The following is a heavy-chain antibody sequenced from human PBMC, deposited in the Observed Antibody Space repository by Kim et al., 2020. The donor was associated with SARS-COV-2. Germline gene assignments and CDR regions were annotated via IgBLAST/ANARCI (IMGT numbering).Heavy chain of an antibody. Sequence: GGSLRLSCAASGFTFSSYAMSWVRQAPGKGLEWVSTISGSGGSTYYADSVKGRFTISRDNSKNTLYLQMNSLRAEDTAVDYCAKDRVGVVTNFEYWGQGNGVTVSS. J-gene: IGHJ4*02. V-gene: IGHV3-23*01. CDR1: GFTFSSYA. D-gene: IGHD3-3*01. CDR3: AKDRVGVVTNFEY. CDR2: ISGSGGST.